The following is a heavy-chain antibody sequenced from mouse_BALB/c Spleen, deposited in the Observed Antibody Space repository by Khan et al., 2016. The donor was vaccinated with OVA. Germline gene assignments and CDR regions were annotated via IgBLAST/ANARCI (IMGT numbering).Heavy chain of an antibody. D-gene: IGHD1-1*01. V-gene: IGHV1-7*01. Sequence: QIQLVQSGAELAKPGASVKMSCKASGYTFINYWMPWVKQRPGQGLEWIGYINPSTGYTEYNQKFKDKATLTADKSSSTAYMQLSSLTSEDSAVYYCARRGLRWDFDYWGQGTTLTVSS. CDR3: ARRGLRWDFDY. CDR1: GYTFINYW. J-gene: IGHJ2*01. CDR2: INPSTGYT.